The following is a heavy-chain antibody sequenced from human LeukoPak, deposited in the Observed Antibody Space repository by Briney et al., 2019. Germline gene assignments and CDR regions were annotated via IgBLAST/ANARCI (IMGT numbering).Heavy chain of an antibody. CDR1: GGSISSYY. CDR3: TRQNAVSAGYAYDI. J-gene: IGHJ4*02. D-gene: IGHD3-16*01. V-gene: IGHV4-59*08. CDR2: ISHSGST. Sequence: PSETLSLTCTVSGGSISSYYWSWIRQPPGKGLEWIGFISHSGSTYYNPSLKSRVTISVDTSKRYFSLSLSSVTAADTAVYYCTRQNAVSAGYAYDIWGQGSLVTVSS.